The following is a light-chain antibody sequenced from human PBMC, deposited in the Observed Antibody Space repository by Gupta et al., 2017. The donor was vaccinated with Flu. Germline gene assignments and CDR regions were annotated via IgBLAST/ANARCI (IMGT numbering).Light chain of an antibody. Sequence: PSSLCASVGDRVTITCRASQGIRNDLGWYQQKPGKAPKLLISGASTLQSGVPSRFSGSGSGTDFTLTISSLQPEDFATYYCRQDDNSPRTFGQGTKVEIK. J-gene: IGKJ1*01. V-gene: IGKV1-6*01. CDR3: RQDDNSPRT. CDR1: QGIRND. CDR2: GAS.